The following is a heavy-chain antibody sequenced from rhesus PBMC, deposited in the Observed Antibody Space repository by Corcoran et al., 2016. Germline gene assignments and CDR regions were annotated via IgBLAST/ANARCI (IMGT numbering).Heavy chain of an antibody. CDR2: NNGNSGRT. V-gene: IGHV4-80*01. J-gene: IGHJ5-2*02. Sequence: QVQLQESGPGLVKPSETLSLTCAVSGGSFSSYWWSWIRQPPGKGLEWIGENNGNSGRTNYNPTLKWRVTISKDASKNQFALKLSSVTAADTAVYDGAREWIQLQVRMGSLDVWGRGVLVTVSS. CDR3: AREWIQLQVRMGSLDV. CDR1: GGSFSSYW. D-gene: IGHD5-12*01.